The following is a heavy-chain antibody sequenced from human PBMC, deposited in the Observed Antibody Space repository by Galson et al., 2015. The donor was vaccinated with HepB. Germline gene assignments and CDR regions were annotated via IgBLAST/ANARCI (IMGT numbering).Heavy chain of an antibody. D-gene: IGHD4-17*01. CDR3: ARDRGTTVTTIYYGMDV. J-gene: IGHJ6*02. Sequence: SLRLSCAASGFTFSSYSMNWVRQAPGKGLEWVSSISSSSSYIYYADSVKGRFTISRDNAKNSLYLQMNSLRAEDTAVYYCARDRGTTVTTIYYGMDVWGQGTTVTVSS. CDR1: GFTFSSYS. CDR2: ISSSSSYI. V-gene: IGHV3-21*01.